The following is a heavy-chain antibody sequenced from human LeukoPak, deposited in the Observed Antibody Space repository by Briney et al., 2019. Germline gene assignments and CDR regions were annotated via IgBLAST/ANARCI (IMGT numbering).Heavy chain of an antibody. D-gene: IGHD1-7*01. V-gene: IGHV6-1*01. Sequence: SQTLSLTCAISGDSVSSNSAAWNWIRQSPSRGLEWLGRTYYRSKWYNDYAVSVKSRITINPDTSKNQFSLQLNSVTPEDTAVYYCARGSRLTQDWNYVFDYWGQGTLVTVSS. CDR1: GDSVSSNSAA. CDR3: ARGSRLTQDWNYVFDY. CDR2: TYYRSKWYN. J-gene: IGHJ4*02.